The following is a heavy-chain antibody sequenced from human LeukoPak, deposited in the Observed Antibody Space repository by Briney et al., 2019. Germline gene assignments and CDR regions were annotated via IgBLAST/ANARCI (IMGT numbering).Heavy chain of an antibody. CDR3: AREDRSYDYDY. CDR2: ISSSSSYI. D-gene: IGHD5-18*01. CDR1: GFTFSSYS. Sequence: GGSLRLSCAASGFTFSSYSMTWVRQAPGKGLEWVSSISSSSSYIYYADSVKGRFTISRDNAKNSLYLQMNSLRAEDTAVYYCAREDRSYDYDYWGQGTLVTVSS. J-gene: IGHJ4*02. V-gene: IGHV3-21*01.